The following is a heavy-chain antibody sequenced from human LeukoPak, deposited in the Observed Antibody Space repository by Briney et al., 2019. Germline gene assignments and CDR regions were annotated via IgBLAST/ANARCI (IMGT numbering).Heavy chain of an antibody. Sequence: GGSLRLSCAASGFTFSRYWMSWVRQAPGKGLEWVANIKEDGGEKFHVDSVKGRFTISRDNAKNTVYLQVISLTAEDTAVYYCAKDDAWLRFGEWSQGTLVTVSS. CDR2: IKEDGGEK. J-gene: IGHJ4*02. CDR1: GFTFSRYW. D-gene: IGHD3-10*01. V-gene: IGHV3-7*03. CDR3: AKDDAWLRFGE.